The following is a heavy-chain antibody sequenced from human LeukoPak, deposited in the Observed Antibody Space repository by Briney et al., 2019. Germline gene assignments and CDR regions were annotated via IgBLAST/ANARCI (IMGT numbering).Heavy chain of an antibody. Sequence: SVKVSCKASGGTFSSYAISWVRQAPGQGLEWMGRIIPILGIANYAQKFQGRATITADKSTSTAYMELSSLRSEDTAVYYCARGVTGDDWGQGTLVTVSS. CDR1: GGTFSSYA. V-gene: IGHV1-69*04. CDR3: ARGVTGDD. CDR2: IIPILGIA. D-gene: IGHD7-27*01. J-gene: IGHJ4*02.